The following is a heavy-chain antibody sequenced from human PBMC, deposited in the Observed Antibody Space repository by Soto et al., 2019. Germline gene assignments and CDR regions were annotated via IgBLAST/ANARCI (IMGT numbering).Heavy chain of an antibody. CDR3: AKDLRQLAPRGPFDY. CDR2: ISYDGSNK. V-gene: IGHV3-30*18. D-gene: IGHD6-6*01. Sequence: GGSLRLSCAASGFTFSSYGMHWVRQAPGKGLEWVAVISYDGSNKYYADSVKGRFTISRDNSKNTLYLQMNSLRAEDTAVYYCAKDLRQLAPRGPFDYWGQGTLVTVSS. CDR1: GFTFSSYG. J-gene: IGHJ4*02.